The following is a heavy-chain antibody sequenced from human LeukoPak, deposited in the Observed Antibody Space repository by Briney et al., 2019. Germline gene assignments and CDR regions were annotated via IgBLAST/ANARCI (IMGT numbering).Heavy chain of an antibody. D-gene: IGHD6-25*01. J-gene: IGHJ4*02. CDR2: IHADGRT. Sequence: PSETLSLTCTVSGGSISGSRTWGWVRQPPGKGPEWIGNIHADGRTASNPSLKSRVTISLDTSTYQFSLTVNSVTAADAAFYYCARVLTAAGLDFWGQGILVTISS. V-gene: IGHV4-39*07. CDR3: ARVLTAAGLDF. CDR1: GGSISGSRT.